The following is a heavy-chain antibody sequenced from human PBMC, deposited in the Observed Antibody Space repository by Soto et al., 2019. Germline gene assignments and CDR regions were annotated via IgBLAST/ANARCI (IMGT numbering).Heavy chain of an antibody. D-gene: IGHD3-3*01. Sequence: GGSLRLSCAASGFTFSSYAMSWVRQAPGKGLEWVSAISGSGGSTYYADSVKGRFTISRDNSKNTLYLQMNSLRAEGTAVYYCAKDGITIFGVVIIQDYWGQGTLVTVSS. CDR2: ISGSGGST. CDR1: GFTFSSYA. J-gene: IGHJ4*02. CDR3: AKDGITIFGVVIIQDY. V-gene: IGHV3-23*01.